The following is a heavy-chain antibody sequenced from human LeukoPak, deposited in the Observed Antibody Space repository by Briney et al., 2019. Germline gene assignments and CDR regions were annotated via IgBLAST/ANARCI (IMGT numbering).Heavy chain of an antibody. Sequence: PSETLSLTCTVSGGSISSGDYYWSWIRQPPGKGLEWIAYMYYSGSTYYNPSLKSRVTLSADTSKNQLSLKLSSVTAADTAVYYCARPYYYDSRIDPWGQGILVTVSS. V-gene: IGHV4-30-4*01. J-gene: IGHJ5*02. CDR2: MYYSGST. D-gene: IGHD3-22*01. CDR1: GGSISSGDYY. CDR3: ARPYYYDSRIDP.